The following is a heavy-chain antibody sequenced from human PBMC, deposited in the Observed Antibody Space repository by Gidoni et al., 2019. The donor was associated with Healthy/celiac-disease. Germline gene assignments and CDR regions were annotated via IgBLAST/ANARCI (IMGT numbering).Heavy chain of an antibody. CDR2: INPSGGST. V-gene: IGHV1-46*01. J-gene: IGHJ3*02. Sequence: QVQLVQSGAEVKKPGASVKVSCKASGYTFTSYYMHWVRQAPGQGLEWMGIINPSGGSTSYAQKFQGRVTMTRDTSTSTVYMELSSLRSEDTAVYYCTVEMATIREGDAFDIWGQGTMVTVSS. CDR1: GYTFTSYY. D-gene: IGHD5-12*01. CDR3: TVEMATIREGDAFDI.